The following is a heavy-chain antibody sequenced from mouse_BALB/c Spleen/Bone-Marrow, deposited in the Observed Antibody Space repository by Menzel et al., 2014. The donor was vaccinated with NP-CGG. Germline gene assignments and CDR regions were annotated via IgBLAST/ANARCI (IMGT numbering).Heavy chain of an antibody. Sequence: EVQLQQSGPELVKPGASMKISCKASGYSFTAYTMNWVKQSHGKNLEWIGLINPYNGGTSYNQKFKGKATLTVDESSSTAYMGLLSLTSEDSAVYYCARWDWDGYAMDYWGQGTSVTVSS. D-gene: IGHD4-1*01. J-gene: IGHJ4*01. CDR2: INPYNGGT. CDR3: ARWDWDGYAMDY. V-gene: IGHV1-18*01. CDR1: GYSFTAYT.